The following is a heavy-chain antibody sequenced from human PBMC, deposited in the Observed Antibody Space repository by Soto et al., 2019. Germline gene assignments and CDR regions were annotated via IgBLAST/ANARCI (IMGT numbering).Heavy chain of an antibody. CDR3: ARAFAGFGAYWYFDL. CDR1: GGSITDYY. D-gene: IGHD3-16*01. V-gene: IGHV4-59*01. J-gene: IGHJ2*01. Sequence: KASVTLSLHCTVSGGSITDYYWTWIRQPPGKALEWIGYGYHSVSIHYNPSLKTRVTISVDTSENQFSLRLSSVTAADTAVYYCARAFAGFGAYWYFDLWGRGTLVTGS. CDR2: GYHSVSI.